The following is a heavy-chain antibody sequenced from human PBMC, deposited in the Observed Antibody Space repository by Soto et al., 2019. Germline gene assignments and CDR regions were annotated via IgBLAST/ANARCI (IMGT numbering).Heavy chain of an antibody. D-gene: IGHD5-18*01. CDR3: AACLNASPLRYSYGFLEGGWFDY. V-gene: IGHV1-69*13. J-gene: IGHJ5*01. CDR1: GGTFSSYA. CDR2: IIPIFGTA. Sequence: SVKVSCKASGGTFSSYAISWVRQAPGQGLEWIGGIIPIFGTANYAQKFQGRVTITADESTSTAYMELSSLRSEDTAVYYCAACLNASPLRYSYGFLEGGWFDYWGQGALVTVSS.